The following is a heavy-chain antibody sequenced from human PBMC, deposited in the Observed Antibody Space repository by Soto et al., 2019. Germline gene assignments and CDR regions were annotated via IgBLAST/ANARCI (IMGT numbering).Heavy chain of an antibody. CDR2: IVVGSGNT. D-gene: IGHD6-19*01. CDR3: ARGSGWYPPFDY. CDR1: GYTFTSYA. Sequence: ASVKVSCKASGYTFTSYAMHWVRQAPGQRLEWMGWIVVGSGNTNYAQKFQERVTITRDMSTSTAYMELSSLRSEDTAVYYCARGSGWYPPFDYWGQGTLVTVSS. V-gene: IGHV1-3*01. J-gene: IGHJ4*02.